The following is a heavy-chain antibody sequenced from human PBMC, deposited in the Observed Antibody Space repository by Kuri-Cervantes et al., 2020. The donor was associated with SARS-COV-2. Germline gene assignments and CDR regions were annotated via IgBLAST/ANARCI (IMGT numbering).Heavy chain of an antibody. J-gene: IGHJ4*02. Sequence: GGSLRLSCAASGFTVSSKYMSWVRQAPGKGLEWVSVIYSGGSTYYADSVKGRFTISRDNSKNTLYLQMNSLRAEDTAVYYCASIVTGDSSGYYWGQGTLVTVSS. CDR1: GFTVSSKY. V-gene: IGHV3-53*01. CDR2: IYSGGST. D-gene: IGHD3-22*01. CDR3: ASIVTGDSSGYY.